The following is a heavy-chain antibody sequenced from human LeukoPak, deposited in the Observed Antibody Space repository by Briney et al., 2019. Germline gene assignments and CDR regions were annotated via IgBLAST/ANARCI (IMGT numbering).Heavy chain of an antibody. Sequence: ASVKVSCKASGYTFTSYGISWVRQAPGQGLEWMGWINPNSGGTNYAQKFQGRVTMTRDTSISTAYMELSRLRSDDTAVYYCARDGVAARALDYWGQGTLVTVSS. CDR1: GYTFTSYG. D-gene: IGHD6-6*01. V-gene: IGHV1-2*02. J-gene: IGHJ4*02. CDR3: ARDGVAARALDY. CDR2: INPNSGGT.